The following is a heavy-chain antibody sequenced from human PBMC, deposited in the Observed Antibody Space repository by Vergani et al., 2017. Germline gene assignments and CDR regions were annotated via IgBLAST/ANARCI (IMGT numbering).Heavy chain of an antibody. CDR2: IYHSGST. J-gene: IGHJ4*02. D-gene: IGHD6-13*01. Sequence: QVQLQESGPGLVKPSETLSLTCAVSGYSISSGYYWGWIRQPPGKGLEWIGSIYHSGSTYYNPSLKSRVTISVDTSKNQFSLKLSSVTAADTAVYYCASNIAAAPFDYRGQGTLVTVSS. CDR1: GYSISSGYY. V-gene: IGHV4-38-2*01. CDR3: ASNIAAAPFDY.